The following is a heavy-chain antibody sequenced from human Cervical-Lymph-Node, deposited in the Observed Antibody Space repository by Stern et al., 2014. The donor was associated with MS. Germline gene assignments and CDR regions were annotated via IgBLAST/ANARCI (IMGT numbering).Heavy chain of an antibody. D-gene: IGHD1-26*01. CDR1: GFTFSTYW. CDR3: ARDLVAATRRGSFDI. V-gene: IGHV3-7*01. Sequence: EVQLVESGGGLVQPGGSLRLSCAASGFTFSTYWMTWVRQSPGKGLEWVANIKQDGSEQYYANPVKGRFSVSRDNAKNSLYLQMNSLTVEDTAVYYCARDLVAATRRGSFDIWGQGTMVTVSS. CDR2: IKQDGSEQ. J-gene: IGHJ3*02.